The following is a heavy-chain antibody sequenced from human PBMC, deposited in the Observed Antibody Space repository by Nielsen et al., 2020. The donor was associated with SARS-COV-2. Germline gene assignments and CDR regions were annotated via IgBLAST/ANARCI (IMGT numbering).Heavy chain of an antibody. V-gene: IGHV4-34*01. Sequence: SETLSLTCAVHGGSFNDFSWTWIRQSPGTGLEWIAEIDQSRSTRYNPSLKSRVTISVDTSKNQFSLKLSSVTAADTAVYYCAVGGSITIFGVGYYGMDVWGQGTTVTVSS. CDR1: GGSFNDFS. J-gene: IGHJ6*02. CDR2: IDQSRST. D-gene: IGHD3-3*01. CDR3: AVGGSITIFGVGYYGMDV.